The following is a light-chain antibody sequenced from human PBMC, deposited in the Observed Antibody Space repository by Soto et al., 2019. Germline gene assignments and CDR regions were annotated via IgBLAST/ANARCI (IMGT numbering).Light chain of an antibody. CDR1: QSISSL. CDR2: KAS. J-gene: IGKJ2*01. Sequence: DIQMTQSPSTLSASVGDRVTITCRASQSISSLLAWYQQKPGKAPKLLIYKASSLERGVPSRFSDSGSGTEFTLTISSLQPDDFATYYCQRYNGDSYTFGQGTKLEIK. CDR3: QRYNGDSYT. V-gene: IGKV1-5*03.